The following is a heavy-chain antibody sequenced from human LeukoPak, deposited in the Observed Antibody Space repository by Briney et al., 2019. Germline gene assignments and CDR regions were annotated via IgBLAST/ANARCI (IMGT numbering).Heavy chain of an antibody. Sequence: EASVKVSCKASGYTFTGYYMHWVRQAPGQGLEWMGWINPNSGGTNYAQKFQGRVTMTRDTSISTAYMELSGLRSDDTAVYYCARGGRSGYYDSSGSYYYMDVWGKGTTVTISS. V-gene: IGHV1-2*02. CDR3: ARGGRSGYYDSSGSYYYMDV. J-gene: IGHJ6*03. D-gene: IGHD3-22*01. CDR1: GYTFTGYY. CDR2: INPNSGGT.